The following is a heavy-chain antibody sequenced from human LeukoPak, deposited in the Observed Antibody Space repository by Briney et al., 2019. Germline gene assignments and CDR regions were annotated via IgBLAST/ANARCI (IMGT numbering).Heavy chain of an antibody. CDR3: ARDPIINDVGYFAY. CDR1: GFTFSSYS. V-gene: IGHV3-21*01. CDR2: ISSSSSYI. D-gene: IGHD3-10*01. J-gene: IGHJ4*02. Sequence: GGSLRLSCAASGFTFSSYSMNWVRQAPGKGLEWVSSISSSSSYIYYADSVKGRFTISRDNAKNSLYLQMNSLRAEDTAVYYCARDPIINDVGYFAYWGQGTLVTVPS.